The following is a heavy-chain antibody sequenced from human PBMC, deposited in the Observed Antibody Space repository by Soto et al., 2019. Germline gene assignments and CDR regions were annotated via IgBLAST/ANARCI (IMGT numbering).Heavy chain of an antibody. J-gene: IGHJ5*02. CDR1: GYSFTNYW. V-gene: IGHV5-51*01. CDR3: ARGSFYGTNSFSCFDP. Sequence: GESLKISCKSSGYSFTNYWIGWVRQMPGKGLEWMGIIYPGDSDTRYSPSFRGQVTISADKSISTAYLQWSSLKASDTAMYYCARGSFYGTNSFSCFDPWGQGTLVTVSS. D-gene: IGHD2-8*01. CDR2: IYPGDSDT.